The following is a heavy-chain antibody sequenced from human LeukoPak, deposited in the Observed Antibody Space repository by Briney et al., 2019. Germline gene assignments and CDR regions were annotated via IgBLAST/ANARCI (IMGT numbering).Heavy chain of an antibody. J-gene: IGHJ6*03. Sequence: KASQTLSLTCTVSGGSISSGSYYWSWIRQPAGKGLEWIGRIYTSGSTNYNPSLKSRVTISVDTSKNQFSLKLSSVTAADTAVYYCARGKYQLLKVLMDVWGKGTTVTVSS. CDR1: GGSISSGSYY. CDR3: ARGKYQLLKVLMDV. D-gene: IGHD2-2*01. V-gene: IGHV4-61*02. CDR2: IYTSGST.